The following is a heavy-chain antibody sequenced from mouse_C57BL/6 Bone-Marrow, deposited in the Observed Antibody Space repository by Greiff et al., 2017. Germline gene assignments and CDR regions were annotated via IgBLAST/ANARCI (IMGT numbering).Heavy chain of an antibody. CDR3: ERKRATVVAAFDY. CDR1: GYTFTNYW. J-gene: IGHJ2*01. Sequence: VQLQESGAELVRPGTSVKMSCKASGYTFTNYWIGWAKQRPGHGLEWIGDIYPGGGYTNYNEKFKGKATLTADKSSSTAYMQISSLTSEASAIYYCERKRATVVAAFDYWGQGTTLTVSS. D-gene: IGHD1-1*01. CDR2: IYPGGGYT. V-gene: IGHV1-63*01.